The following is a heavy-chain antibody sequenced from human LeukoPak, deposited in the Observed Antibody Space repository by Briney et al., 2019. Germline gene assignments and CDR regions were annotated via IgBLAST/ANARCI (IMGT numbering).Heavy chain of an antibody. CDR1: GVTVGNNY. J-gene: IGHJ4*02. CDR3: ARDPSAVALGTYG. Sequence: GGSLRLSCAASGVTVGNNYMIWVREAPGKGLEWVSRIYSGGATNYADSVKGRFTISRDSSKNTLFLQLNSLRAEDTAVYYCARDPSAVALGTYGWGQGTLVTVSS. V-gene: IGHV3-66*01. CDR2: IYSGGAT. D-gene: IGHD6-13*01.